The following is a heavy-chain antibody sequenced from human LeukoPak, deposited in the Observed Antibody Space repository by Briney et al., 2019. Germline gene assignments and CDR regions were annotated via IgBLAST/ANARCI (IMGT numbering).Heavy chain of an antibody. CDR2: IKQDGSER. CDR3: ARVSGSYEFDY. V-gene: IGHV3-7*01. CDR1: GFTLSSYA. Sequence: PGGFLRLSCAASGFTLSSYAMSWVRQAPGKGLEWVANIKQDGSERYYVDSVKGRFTISRDNAKNSLYLQMNSLRAEDTAVYYCARVSGSYEFDYWGQGTLVTVSS. D-gene: IGHD1-26*01. J-gene: IGHJ4*02.